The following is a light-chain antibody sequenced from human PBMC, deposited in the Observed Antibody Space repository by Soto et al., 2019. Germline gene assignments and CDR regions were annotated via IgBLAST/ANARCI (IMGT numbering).Light chain of an antibody. V-gene: IGKV4-1*01. CDR3: QQYYSTPIT. Sequence: DIVMTQSPDSLAVSLGERATINCKSSQSVLYSSNNKYYLAWYQQTPGQPPKLLIYWASTRESGVPDRFSGSGSGTDFTLTSSSLQAEDVTVYYCQQYYSTPITFGQGTRLEIK. CDR1: QSVLYSSNNKYY. CDR2: WAS. J-gene: IGKJ5*01.